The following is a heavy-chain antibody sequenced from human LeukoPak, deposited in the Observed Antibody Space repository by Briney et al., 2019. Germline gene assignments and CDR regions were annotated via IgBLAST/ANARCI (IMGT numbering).Heavy chain of an antibody. V-gene: IGHV1-3*01. D-gene: IGHD3-10*01. CDR3: ARHAHYYGSGSLNWFDP. J-gene: IGHJ5*02. Sequence: ASVKVSCKASGYTFTSYAMHWVRQAPGRRLEWMGWINAGNGNTKYSQKFQGRVTITRDTSASTAYMELSSLRSEDTAVYYCARHAHYYGSGSLNWFDPWGQGTLVTVSS. CDR1: GYTFTSYA. CDR2: INAGNGNT.